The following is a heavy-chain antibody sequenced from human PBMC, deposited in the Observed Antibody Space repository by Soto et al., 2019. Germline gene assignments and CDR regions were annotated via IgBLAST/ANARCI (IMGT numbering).Heavy chain of an antibody. J-gene: IGHJ3*02. D-gene: IGHD6-13*01. V-gene: IGHV4-31*03. CDR2: IYYSGST. CDR3: ARVIAAADGKAFDI. CDR1: GGSISSGGYY. Sequence: FTFSGGSISSGGYYWSWIRQHPGKGLEWIGYIYYSGSTYYNPSLKSRVTISVDTSKNQFSLKLSSVTAADTAVYYCARVIAAADGKAFDIWGQGTMVTVSS.